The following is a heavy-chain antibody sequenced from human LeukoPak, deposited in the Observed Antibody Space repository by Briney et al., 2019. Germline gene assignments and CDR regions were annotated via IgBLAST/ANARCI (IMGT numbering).Heavy chain of an antibody. CDR3: ARDRSTGSGWYSPSRLVDY. J-gene: IGHJ4*02. Sequence: PGGSLRLSCAASGFTFSSYSMNWVRQAPGKGLEWVSYISSSSSTIYYADSVKGRFTISRDNAKNSLYLQMNSLRAEDTAVYYCARDRSTGSGWYSPSRLVDYWGQGTLVTVSS. D-gene: IGHD6-19*01. V-gene: IGHV3-48*01. CDR1: GFTFSSYS. CDR2: ISSSSSTI.